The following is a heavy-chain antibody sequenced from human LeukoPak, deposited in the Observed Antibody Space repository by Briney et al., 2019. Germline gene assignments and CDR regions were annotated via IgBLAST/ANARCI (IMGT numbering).Heavy chain of an antibody. J-gene: IGHJ4*02. CDR1: GFTFSSYW. CDR2: INSDGSST. V-gene: IGHV3-74*01. Sequence: PGGSLRLSCAASGFTFSSYWMHWVRQAPGKGLVWVSRINSDGSSTSYADSVKGRFTISRDNAKNTLYLQMNSLRAEDTAVYYRASTEYSSSEFDYWGQGTLVTVSS. CDR3: ASTEYSSSEFDY. D-gene: IGHD6-6*01.